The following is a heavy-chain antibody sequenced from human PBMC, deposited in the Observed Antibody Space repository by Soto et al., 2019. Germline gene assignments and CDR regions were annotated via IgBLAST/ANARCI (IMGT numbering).Heavy chain of an antibody. D-gene: IGHD3-10*01. CDR2: ISGGGNT. V-gene: IGHV3-23*01. CDR1: GYMFSNYA. Sequence: GGSLRLSCAASGYMFSNYAISWVRQAPGKGLEWVSGISGGGNTDYADSVKGRFTISRDISKSTVYLQMNSLRAEDTAVYFCAKYGPLAFFDFWGKGTLVTVSS. J-gene: IGHJ4*02. CDR3: AKYGPLAFFDF.